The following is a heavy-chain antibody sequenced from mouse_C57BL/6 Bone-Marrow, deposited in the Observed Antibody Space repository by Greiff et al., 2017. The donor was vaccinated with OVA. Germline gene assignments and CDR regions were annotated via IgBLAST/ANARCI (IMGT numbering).Heavy chain of an antibody. V-gene: IGHV1-82*01. CDR2: IYPGDGDT. CDR1: GYAFSSSW. Sequence: QVQLKQSGPELVKPGASVKISCKASGYAFSSSWMNWVKQRPGKGLEWIGRIYPGDGDTNYNGKFKGKATLTADKSSSTAYMQLSSLTSEDSAVYFCAREGIYDGYYRYFDVWGTGTTVTVSS. J-gene: IGHJ1*03. CDR3: AREGIYDGYYRYFDV. D-gene: IGHD2-3*01.